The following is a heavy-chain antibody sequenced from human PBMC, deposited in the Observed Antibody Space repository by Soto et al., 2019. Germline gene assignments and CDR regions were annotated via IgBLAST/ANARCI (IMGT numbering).Heavy chain of an antibody. D-gene: IGHD4-4*01. Sequence: ASVKVSCKASGYTFTGYYMHWVRQAPGQRLEWMGWINPDNGNTKSSQKFQGRVTITADKSTSTAYMELSSLRSEDTAVYYCARTYSNYADSYYYYGMDVWGQGTTVTVSS. CDR2: INPDNGNT. CDR3: ARTYSNYADSYYYYGMDV. V-gene: IGHV1-3*01. CDR1: GYTFTGYY. J-gene: IGHJ6*02.